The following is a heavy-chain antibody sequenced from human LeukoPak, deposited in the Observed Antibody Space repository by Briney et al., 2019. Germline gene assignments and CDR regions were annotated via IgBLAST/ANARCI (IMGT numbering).Heavy chain of an antibody. CDR2: INPNSGGT. V-gene: IGHV1-2*02. CDR3: ARARPQRLLDAFDI. CDR1: GYTFTGYY. J-gene: IGHJ3*02. D-gene: IGHD6-25*01. Sequence: GASVKVSCKASGYTFTGYYIHWVRQAPGQGLEWMGWINPNSGGTNYAQKFQGRVTMTRDTSISTAYMELSRLRSDDTAVYYCARARPQRLLDAFDIWGQGTMVTVSS.